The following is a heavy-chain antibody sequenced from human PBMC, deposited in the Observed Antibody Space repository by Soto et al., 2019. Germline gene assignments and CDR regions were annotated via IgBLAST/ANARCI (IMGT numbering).Heavy chain of an antibody. J-gene: IGHJ4*02. D-gene: IGHD3-10*01. Sequence: SETLSLTCAVYGGSFSGYYWSWIRQPPGKGLEWIGEINHSGSTNYNPSLKSRVTISVDTSKNQFSLKLSSVTAADTAVYYCARAHNYGSGSYYQIFDYWGQGTLVTVSS. CDR3: ARAHNYGSGSYYQIFDY. CDR2: INHSGST. CDR1: GGSFSGYY. V-gene: IGHV4-34*01.